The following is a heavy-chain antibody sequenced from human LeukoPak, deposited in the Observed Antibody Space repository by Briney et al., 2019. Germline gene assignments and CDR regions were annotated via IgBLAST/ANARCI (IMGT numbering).Heavy chain of an antibody. CDR1: GDSVSSNSAA. CDR3: ARGDCSSTSCYSANWFDP. CDR2: TYYRSKWYN. J-gene: IGHJ5*02. V-gene: IGHV6-1*01. Sequence: SQTLSLTRAISGDSVSSNSAAWNWIRQSPSRGLEWLGRTYYRSKWYNDYAVSVKSRITINPDTSKNQFSLQLNSVTPEDTAVYYCARGDCSSTSCYSANWFDPWGQGTLVTVSS. D-gene: IGHD2-2*02.